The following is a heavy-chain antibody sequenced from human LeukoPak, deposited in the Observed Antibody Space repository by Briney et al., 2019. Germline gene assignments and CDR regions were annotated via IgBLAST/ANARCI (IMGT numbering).Heavy chain of an antibody. CDR1: GFTFSSYG. CDR2: IWYDGSNK. V-gene: IGHV3-33*01. J-gene: IGHJ4*02. CDR3: ARDLTGATVTTYFDY. D-gene: IGHD4-17*01. Sequence: GRSLRLSCAASGFTFSSYGMHWVRQAPGKGLEWVAVIWYDGSNKYYADSVKGRFTISRDNSKNTLYLQTNSLRAEDTAVYYCARDLTGATVTTYFDYWGQGTLVTVSS.